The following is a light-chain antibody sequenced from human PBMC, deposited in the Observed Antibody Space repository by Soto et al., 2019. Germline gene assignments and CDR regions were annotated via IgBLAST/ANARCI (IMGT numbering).Light chain of an antibody. Sequence: IGMTQSPVTLSVSQRERASLSWGASQSVSSNLAWYQQNPGQAPRLLIYGASTRATGIPDRFSGRGSGTEFTLTISRLEPEDCALYYCQQYGGSPITFGQVTRLDI. CDR3: QQYGGSPIT. CDR2: GAS. J-gene: IGKJ5*01. CDR1: QSVSSN. V-gene: IGKV3-15*01.